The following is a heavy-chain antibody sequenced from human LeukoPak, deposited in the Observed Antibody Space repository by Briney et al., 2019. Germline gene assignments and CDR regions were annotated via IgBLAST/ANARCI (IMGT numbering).Heavy chain of an antibody. CDR1: GYTLTELS. V-gene: IGHV1-24*01. J-gene: IGHJ6*03. D-gene: IGHD3-10*01. CDR3: ATDSRASEDYYYYYMDV. Sequence: ASVKVSCKVSGYTLTELSMHWVRQAPGKGLEWMGGFDPEDGETIYAQKFQGRVTMTEDTSTDTAYMELSSLRSEDTAVYYCATDSRASEDYYYYYMDVWGKGTTVTVSS. CDR2: FDPEDGET.